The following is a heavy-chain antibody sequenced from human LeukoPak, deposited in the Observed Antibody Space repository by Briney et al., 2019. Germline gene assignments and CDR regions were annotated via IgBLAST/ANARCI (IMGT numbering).Heavy chain of an antibody. CDR1: GYTFTSYA. Sequence: ASVKVSCKASGYTFTSYAMHWMSQAPGQRLEWMGWVTGGNGNTKYSEKFQGRVTNTRDTSANTAYMELNSLRSEDTAVYYCAREKGFRLGYDIWGQGTMVTVSS. V-gene: IGHV1-3*01. CDR2: VTGGNGNT. CDR3: AREKGFRLGYDI. J-gene: IGHJ3*02. D-gene: IGHD6-19*01.